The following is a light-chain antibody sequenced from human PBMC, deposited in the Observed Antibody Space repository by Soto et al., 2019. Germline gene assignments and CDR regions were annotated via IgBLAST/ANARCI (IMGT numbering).Light chain of an antibody. J-gene: IGLJ1*01. V-gene: IGLV2-11*01. CDR3: CSYAGSYV. CDR1: SSDVGAYNY. Sequence: QSALTQPRSVSGSPGQSVTISCTGTSSDVGAYNYVSWYQQHPGKAPKVMIYEVSKRPSGVPDRFSGSKSGNTASLTISGLQADDEADYYCCSYAGSYVFGTGTSSPS. CDR2: EVS.